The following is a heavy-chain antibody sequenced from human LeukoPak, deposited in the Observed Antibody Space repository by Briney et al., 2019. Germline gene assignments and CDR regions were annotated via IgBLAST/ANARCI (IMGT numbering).Heavy chain of an antibody. V-gene: IGHV3-30*18. CDR1: GFTFSDYG. CDR2: ISYDGINK. D-gene: IGHD6-13*01. J-gene: IGHJ6*02. Sequence: GGSLRLSCAASGFTFSDYGVHWVRQAPGKGLEWVAVISYDGINKYYADSVKGRFTISRDNSKNTLYVRMNSLRAEDTAVYYCAKVRVRVGQFSIAAAAAMDVWGQGTTVTVSS. CDR3: AKVRVRVGQFSIAAAAAMDV.